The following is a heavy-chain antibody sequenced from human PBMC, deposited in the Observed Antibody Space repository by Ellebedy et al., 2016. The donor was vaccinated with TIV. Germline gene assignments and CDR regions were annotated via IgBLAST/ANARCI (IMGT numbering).Heavy chain of an antibody. Sequence: GESLKISCAASGFTFSSYSMNWVRQAPGKGLEWVSYISSSSSTIYYADSVKGRFTISRDNSKNTLYLQMNSLRAEDTAVYYCARRGMTTLYHYYGMDVWGQGTTVTVSS. CDR1: GFTFSSYS. V-gene: IGHV3-48*01. CDR2: ISSSSSTI. CDR3: ARRGMTTLYHYYGMDV. D-gene: IGHD2/OR15-2a*01. J-gene: IGHJ6*02.